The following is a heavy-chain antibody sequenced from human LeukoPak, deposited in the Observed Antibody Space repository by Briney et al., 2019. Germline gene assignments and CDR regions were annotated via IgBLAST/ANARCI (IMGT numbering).Heavy chain of an antibody. D-gene: IGHD1-26*01. CDR3: ARTATRELKEGGTYYFDY. V-gene: IGHV4-34*01. CDR2: INHSGST. Sequence: PSETLSFTCAAYGGSFSGYYWSWIRPPPGKGLEWNGEINHSGSTNYNPSLKSRVTISVDTSKNQFSLKLSSVTAADTAAYYCARTATRELKEGGTYYFDYWGQGTLVTVSS. J-gene: IGHJ4*02. CDR1: GGSFSGYY.